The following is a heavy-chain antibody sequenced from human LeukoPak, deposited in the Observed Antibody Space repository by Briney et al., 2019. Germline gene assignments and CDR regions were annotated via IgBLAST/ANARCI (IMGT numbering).Heavy chain of an antibody. Sequence: SETLSLTCTASDDSINRDCWTWIRQPPGKGLEWIGYIRYSGRTEYNPSLKSRVTISIDRSKNQFSLKLMSVTAADTAIYYCARLPDISGWPFDYWGQGMLVTVSS. V-gene: IGHV4-59*01. J-gene: IGHJ4*02. CDR2: IRYSGRT. CDR1: DDSINRDC. CDR3: ARLPDISGWPFDY. D-gene: IGHD6-19*01.